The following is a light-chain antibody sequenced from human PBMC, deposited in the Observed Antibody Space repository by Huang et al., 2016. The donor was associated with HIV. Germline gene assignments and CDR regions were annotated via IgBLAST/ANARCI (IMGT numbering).Light chain of an antibody. J-gene: IGKJ2*01. V-gene: IGKV3-20*01. CDR2: GAS. CDR3: QQYGNSPYT. Sequence: ENVLTQSPGTLSLSPGERATLSCGANQSITSNYLAWYQQKAGRAPRLLIYGASNRATDIPDRFSGSGSGTDFTLTISRLEPEDFAVYYCQQYGNSPYTFGQGTRLEIK. CDR1: QSITSNY.